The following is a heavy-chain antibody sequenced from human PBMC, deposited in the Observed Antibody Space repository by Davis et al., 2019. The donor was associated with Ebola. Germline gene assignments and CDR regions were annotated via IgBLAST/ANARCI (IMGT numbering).Heavy chain of an antibody. CDR3: ARALGYCRFDP. D-gene: IGHD2-15*01. J-gene: IGHJ5*02. CDR1: GGSSSGYY. Sequence: SETLSLTFAAHGGSSSGYYWSWIRQPPGKRLEWIGEINHSGSTNYNPSLKSRVTISVDTSKNQFSLKLSSVTAADTAVYYCARALGYCRFDPWGQGTLVTVSS. CDR2: INHSGST. V-gene: IGHV4-34*01.